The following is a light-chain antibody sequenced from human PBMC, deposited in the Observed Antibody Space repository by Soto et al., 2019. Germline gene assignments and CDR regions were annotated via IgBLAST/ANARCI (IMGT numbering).Light chain of an antibody. Sequence: QSVLTQPPSVSGAPGQRVTISCTGSSSNFGAGYDVHWYQQLPGTAPKLLIYGSSNRPSGVPDRISGSKSGTSASLAISGLRSEDEADYYCAAWDDRLSGLVFGRGTKLT. CDR1: SSNFGAGYD. J-gene: IGLJ2*01. V-gene: IGLV1-40*01. CDR3: AAWDDRLSGLV. CDR2: GSS.